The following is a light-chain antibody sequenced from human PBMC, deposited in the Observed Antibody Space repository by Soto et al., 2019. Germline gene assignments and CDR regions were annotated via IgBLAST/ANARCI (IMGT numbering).Light chain of an antibody. CDR3: SSYTSSIL. Sequence: ALTQPASVSGSPGQSITISCTGTSSDVGGYNYVSWYQQHPGKAPKLMIYDVSNRPSGVSNRFSGSKSGNTASLTISGLQAEDEADYYCSSYTSSILFGGGTQLTVL. CDR2: DVS. J-gene: IGLJ2*01. CDR1: SSDVGGYNY. V-gene: IGLV2-14*01.